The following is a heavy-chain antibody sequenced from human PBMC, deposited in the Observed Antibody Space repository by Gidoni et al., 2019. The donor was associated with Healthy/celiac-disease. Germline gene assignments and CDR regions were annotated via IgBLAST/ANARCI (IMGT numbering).Heavy chain of an antibody. CDR3: TTAVLLNLGDY. J-gene: IGHJ4*02. D-gene: IGHD1-26*01. CDR1: GFIFSNAW. Sequence: EVQLVESGGGLVKHGGSLRLSCAASGFIFSNAWMNWVRQAPGKGLEWVGRIKSKSDGGTTDYAAPVKGIFTISIDDSKNTLYLQMNSLKTEDTAVYYCTTAVLLNLGDYWGQGTLVTVSS. CDR2: IKSKSDGGTT. V-gene: IGHV3-15*01.